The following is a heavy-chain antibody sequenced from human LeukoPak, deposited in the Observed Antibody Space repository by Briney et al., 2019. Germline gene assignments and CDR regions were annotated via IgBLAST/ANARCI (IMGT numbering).Heavy chain of an antibody. V-gene: IGHV3-30*04. CDR1: GFTFSSYA. J-gene: IGHJ4*02. CDR2: ISYDGSKK. CDR3: AKEYCGGGSCNSDFFDY. Sequence: GRSLRLSCAASGFTFSSYAMHWVRQAPGKGLEWVAVISYDGSKKYYADSVKGRFTISRDNFKNTVYLQMNSLRAEDTAVYYCAKEYCGGGSCNSDFFDYWGQGTLVTVSS. D-gene: IGHD2-15*01.